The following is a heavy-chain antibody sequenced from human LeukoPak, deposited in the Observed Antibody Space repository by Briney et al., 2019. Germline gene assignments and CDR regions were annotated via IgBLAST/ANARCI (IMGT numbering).Heavy chain of an antibody. CDR1: GGSFSGYY. D-gene: IGHD5-18*01. CDR3: ARHPVRSGYSYGYYYYFDY. V-gene: IGHV4-34*01. Sequence: SETLSLTCAVYGGSFSGYYWSWIRQPPGKGLEWIGEINHSGSTNYNPSLKSRVTISVDTSKNQFSLKLSSVTAADTAVYYCARHPVRSGYSYGYYYYFDYWGQGTLVTVSS. J-gene: IGHJ4*02. CDR2: INHSGST.